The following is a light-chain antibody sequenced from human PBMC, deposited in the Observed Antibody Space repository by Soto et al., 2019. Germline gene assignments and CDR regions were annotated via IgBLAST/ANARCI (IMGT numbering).Light chain of an antibody. CDR1: QGLLYNNTYNY. CDR2: FGS. V-gene: IGKV2-28*01. Sequence: IVMSHSALTPPVTPGEAGSLSRRSVQGLLYNNTYNYLDWYVQKPGQSPQLLIYFGSNRAPGVPDRFSGSGSGTDFTLKINRVEAEDVGTYYCMQALQSLTFGQGTRLEIK. J-gene: IGKJ5*01. CDR3: MQALQSLT.